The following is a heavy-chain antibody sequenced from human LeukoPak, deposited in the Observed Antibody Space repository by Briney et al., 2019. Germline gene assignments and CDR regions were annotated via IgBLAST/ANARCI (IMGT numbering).Heavy chain of an antibody. D-gene: IGHD2-2*01. CDR2: ISAYNGNT. CDR1: GYTFTCYG. J-gene: IGHJ1*01. Sequence: ASVKVSCKASGYTFTCYGISWVRQPPGQGLEWMGLISAYNGNTNYAQKLQGRVTMTTDTSTSTAYMELRGLRSDDTAVYYCARGILPSHCSSTSCVGDFQHWGQGTLVTVSS. CDR3: ARGILPSHCSSTSCVGDFQH. V-gene: IGHV1-18*01.